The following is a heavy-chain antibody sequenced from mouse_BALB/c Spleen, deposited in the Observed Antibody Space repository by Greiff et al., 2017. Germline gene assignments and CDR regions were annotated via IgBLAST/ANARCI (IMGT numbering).Heavy chain of an antibody. V-gene: IGHV2-6-4*01. D-gene: IGHD2-14*01. CDR1: GFSLSRYS. Sequence: QVQLKESGPGLVAPSQSLSITCTASGFSLSRYSVHWVRQPPGKGLEWLGMIWGGGSTDYNSALKSRLSISKDNSKSQVFLRMNRLQTDDTAMYCCARNGGRYGHFDYWGQGTTLTVSS. CDR3: ARNGGRYGHFDY. J-gene: IGHJ2*01. CDR2: IWGGGST.